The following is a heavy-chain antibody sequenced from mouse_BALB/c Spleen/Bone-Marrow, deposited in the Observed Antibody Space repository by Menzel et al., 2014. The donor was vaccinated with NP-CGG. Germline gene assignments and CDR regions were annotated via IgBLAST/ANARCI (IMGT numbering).Heavy chain of an antibody. J-gene: IGHJ4*01. CDR1: GFTFSSYG. Sequence: EVQLVESGGELVKPGGSLKLSCAASGFTFSSYGMSWVRQTPDKRLEWVATINNGSSYTFYPDSVKGRFTISRDNAKNSLYLQMSSMKSEDTAMYYCARRRDGPYAMDYWGQGTSVTVSS. V-gene: IGHV5-6*01. D-gene: IGHD2-3*01. CDR3: ARRRDGPYAMDY. CDR2: INNGSSYT.